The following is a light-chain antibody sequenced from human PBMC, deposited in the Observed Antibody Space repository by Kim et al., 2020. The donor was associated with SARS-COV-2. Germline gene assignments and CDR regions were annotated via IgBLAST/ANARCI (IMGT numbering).Light chain of an antibody. V-gene: IGLV7-46*01. CDR2: DIS. Sequence: GTVTLPWGSTTGAVTSRHYPDWLQQKPGQAPRTLIYDISTRHSWTPARFSGSLLGGKADLTLSGALPEDEADYYCLLSHSDARPVEFGGGTQLTVL. J-gene: IGLJ2*01. CDR1: TGAVTSRHY. CDR3: LLSHSDARPVE.